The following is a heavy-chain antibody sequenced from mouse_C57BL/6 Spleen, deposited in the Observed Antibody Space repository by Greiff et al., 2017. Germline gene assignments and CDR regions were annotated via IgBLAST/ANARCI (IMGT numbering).Heavy chain of an antibody. J-gene: IGHJ4*01. CDR2: IDPSDSET. CDR3: ARRWDGAMDY. D-gene: IGHD4-1*01. Sequence: QVQLQQPGAELVRPGSSVKLSRKASGYTFTSYWMHWVKQRPIQGLEWIGNIDPSDSETHYNQKFKDKATLTVDKSSSTAYMQLSSLTSEDSAVYYCARRWDGAMDYWGQGTSVTVSS. V-gene: IGHV1-52*01. CDR1: GYTFTSYW.